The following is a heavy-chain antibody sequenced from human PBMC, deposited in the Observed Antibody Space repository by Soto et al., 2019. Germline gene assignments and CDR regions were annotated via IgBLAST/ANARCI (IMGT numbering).Heavy chain of an antibody. CDR1: GYTFASYA. V-gene: IGHV1-18*01. Sequence: QVQLVQSGAEVKEPGASVKVSCKASGYTFASYAIRWMRQAPGQGLEWMGWISAYNGNTNYAQKLQGRVTMTTDTSTSTVYMELRSLRSDDTAVYYCARDPPPPDYWGQGTLVTVSS. J-gene: IGHJ4*02. CDR2: ISAYNGNT. CDR3: ARDPPPPDY.